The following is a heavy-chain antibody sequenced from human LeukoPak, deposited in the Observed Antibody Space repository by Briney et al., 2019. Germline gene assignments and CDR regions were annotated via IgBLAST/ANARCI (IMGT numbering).Heavy chain of an antibody. V-gene: IGHV3-66*01. Sequence: GGSLRLSCAASGFTVSSNYMSWVRQAPGKGLEWVSVIYSGGSTYYADSVKGRFTISRDNSKNTLYLQMNSLRAEDTAVYYCARDYGDYAGGDAFDIWGQGTMVTVSS. D-gene: IGHD4-17*01. J-gene: IGHJ3*02. CDR1: GFTVSSNY. CDR2: IYSGGST. CDR3: ARDYGDYAGGDAFDI.